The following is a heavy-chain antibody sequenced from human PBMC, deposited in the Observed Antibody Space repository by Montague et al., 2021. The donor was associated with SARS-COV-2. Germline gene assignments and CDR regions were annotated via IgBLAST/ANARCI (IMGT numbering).Heavy chain of an antibody. D-gene: IGHD3-16*02. J-gene: IGHJ4*02. V-gene: IGHV3-30*04. CDR1: GFTFSSYA. CDR3: ARDNYDYVWGSYRYIY. CDR2: ISYDGSNK. Sequence: SLRLSCAASGFTFSSYAMHWVRQAPGKGLEWVAVISYDGSNKYYADSVKGRFTISRDNSKNTLYLQMHSLRAEDTAVYYCARDNYDYVWGSYRYIYWGQGTLVTVSS.